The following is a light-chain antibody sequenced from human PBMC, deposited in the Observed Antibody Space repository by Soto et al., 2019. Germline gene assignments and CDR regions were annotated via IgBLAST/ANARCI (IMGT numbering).Light chain of an antibody. CDR1: QISSSW. CDR2: QAS. V-gene: IGKV1-5*03. CDR3: QQYYAYSWT. Sequence: DIQMTQAPATLSAALGDRVTITCRASQISSSWLAWYQQKPGKAPKLLIDQASSLESEVPSRFSGSGSGTEFPLVINRLQPDDFATHFCQQYYAYSWTFGQGPKVEIK. J-gene: IGKJ1*01.